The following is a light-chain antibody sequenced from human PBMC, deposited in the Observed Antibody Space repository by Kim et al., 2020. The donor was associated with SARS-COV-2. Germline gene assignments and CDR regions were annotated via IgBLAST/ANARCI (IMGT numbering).Light chain of an antibody. V-gene: IGLV1-47*01. J-gene: IGLJ2*01. CDR2: RNN. CDR1: SSNIGSNY. CDR3: AAWDDSLSGVV. Sequence: ELTQPPSASGTPGQRVTISCSGSSSNIGSNYVYWYQQLPGTAPKLLIYRNNQRPSGVPDRFSGTKSGTSASLAISGLRSEDEADYYCAAWDDSLSGVVFGGGTQLTVL.